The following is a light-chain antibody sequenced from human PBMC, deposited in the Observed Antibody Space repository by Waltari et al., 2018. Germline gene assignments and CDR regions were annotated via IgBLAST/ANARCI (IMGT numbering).Light chain of an antibody. V-gene: IGKV3-11*01. CDR2: DTS. J-gene: IGKJ4*01. Sequence: DIVLTQSPATLSLSPGERATLSCLASQSVSNYLDWYQQKPGQAPRLLIYDTSNRATGIPARFSGSGFGTDFTLTITSLEPEDFAVYYCQQRRTWPLTFGGGTKVEIK. CDR1: QSVSNY. CDR3: QQRRTWPLT.